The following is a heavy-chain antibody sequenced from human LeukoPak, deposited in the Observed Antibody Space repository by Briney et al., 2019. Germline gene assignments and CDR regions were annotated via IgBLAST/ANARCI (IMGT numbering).Heavy chain of an antibody. Sequence: SETLSLTCTDSGGSISSYYWSWLRQPPGKGLEWIGYIYYSGSTNYNPSLKSRVTISVDTSKNQFSLKLSSVTAADTAVYYCARGVSGSYPDDFDYWGQGTLVTVSS. D-gene: IGHD3-10*01. CDR1: GGSISSYY. CDR2: IYYSGST. V-gene: IGHV4-59*01. J-gene: IGHJ4*02. CDR3: ARGVSGSYPDDFDY.